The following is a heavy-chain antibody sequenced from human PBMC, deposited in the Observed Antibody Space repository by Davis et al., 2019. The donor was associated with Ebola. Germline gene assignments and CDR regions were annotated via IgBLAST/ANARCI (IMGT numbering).Heavy chain of an antibody. CDR3: ARKFATTPAV. J-gene: IGHJ3*01. CDR1: GFTFSNHW. D-gene: IGHD4-17*01. CDR2: IKTDGSVT. V-gene: IGHV3-74*01. Sequence: HTGGSLRLSCAASGFTFSNHWMHWVRQAPGKGLVWVSRIKTDGSVTGYADSVKGRFTISRDDAKNSLYLQMNSLKDEDTAVYYCARKFATTPAVWGQGTMVTVSS.